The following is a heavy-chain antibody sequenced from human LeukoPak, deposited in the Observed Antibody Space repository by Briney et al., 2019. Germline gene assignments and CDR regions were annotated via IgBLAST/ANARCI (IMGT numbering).Heavy chain of an antibody. D-gene: IGHD1-7*01. Sequence: PSETLSLTCAVYGGSFSGYYWSWIRQPPGKGLEWIGEINHSGSTNYNPSLKSRVTISVDTSKNQFSLRLSSVTAADTAVYYCARSHISSGTTSRYFDYWGQGTLVTVSS. V-gene: IGHV4-34*01. J-gene: IGHJ4*02. CDR2: INHSGST. CDR1: GGSFSGYY. CDR3: ARSHISSGTTSRYFDY.